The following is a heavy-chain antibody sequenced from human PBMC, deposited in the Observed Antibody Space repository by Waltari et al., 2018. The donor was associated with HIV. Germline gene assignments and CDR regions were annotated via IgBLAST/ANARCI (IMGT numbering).Heavy chain of an antibody. CDR1: GYTFTSYG. CDR2: ISAYNGNT. J-gene: IGHJ5*02. CDR3: ARDAYYGSGSSQVDNWFDP. D-gene: IGHD3-10*01. V-gene: IGHV1-18*01. Sequence: QVQLVQSGAEVKKPGASVKVSCKASGYTFTSYGISWVRQVTGQGLEWMGWISAYNGNTNYAQKLQGRVTMTTDTSTSTAYMELRSLRSDDTAVYYCARDAYYGSGSSQVDNWFDPWGQGTLVTVSS.